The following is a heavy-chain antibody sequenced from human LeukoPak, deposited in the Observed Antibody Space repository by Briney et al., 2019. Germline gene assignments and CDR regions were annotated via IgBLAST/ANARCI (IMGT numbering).Heavy chain of an antibody. CDR3: AKFEGATIPGWFNDY. CDR1: GFTFSSYA. CDR2: LTGSGDSA. Sequence: GGSLRLSCAASGFTFSSYAISWVRQAPGKGLEWVATLTGSGDSADYADSVKGRFTISRDNAKNTLYLEVNSLRVEDTAVHFCAKFEGATIPGWFNDYWGQGILVTVYS. D-gene: IGHD6-19*01. J-gene: IGHJ4*02. V-gene: IGHV3-23*01.